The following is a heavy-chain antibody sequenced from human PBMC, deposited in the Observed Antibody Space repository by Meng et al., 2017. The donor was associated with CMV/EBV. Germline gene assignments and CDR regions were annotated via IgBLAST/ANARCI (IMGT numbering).Heavy chain of an antibody. CDR1: GGFFSGFF. Sequence: QSQLQESGPGLVKPSATLSLTCSVSGGFFSGFFWTWIRQPAGKGLEWIGRIYSTGGTNYNPSFESRVTISLDGSNNQFSLKLNSVTAADTAIYYCARERGDDSGYNFDSWGQGTLVTVSS. CDR2: IYSTGGT. CDR3: ARERGDDSGYNFDS. D-gene: IGHD3-22*01. J-gene: IGHJ4*02. V-gene: IGHV4-4*07.